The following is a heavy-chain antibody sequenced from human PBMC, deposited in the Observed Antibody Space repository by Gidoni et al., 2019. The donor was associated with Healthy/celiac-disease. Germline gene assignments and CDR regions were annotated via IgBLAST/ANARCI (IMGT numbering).Heavy chain of an antibody. CDR3: ACGYYYDSSGDVEKLDY. CDR1: SYA. V-gene: IGHV1-69*06. CDR2: IIPIFGTA. Sequence: SYAISWVRQAPGQGLEWMGGIIPIFGTANYAQKFQGRVTITADKSTSTAYMELSSLRFEDTAVYYCACGYYYDSSGDVEKLDYWGQGTLVTVSS. J-gene: IGHJ4*02. D-gene: IGHD3-22*01.